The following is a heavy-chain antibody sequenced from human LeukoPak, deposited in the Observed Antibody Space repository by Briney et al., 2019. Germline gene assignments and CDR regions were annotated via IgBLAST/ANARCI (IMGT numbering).Heavy chain of an antibody. Sequence: ASVKVSCKASGYTFTSYGISWVRQAPGQGLEWMGWISAYNGNTNYAQKLQGRVTMTTDTSTSTAYMELRSLRSDDTAVYYCATPPRHDFWSGYTYWGQGTLATVSS. CDR3: ATPPRHDFWSGYTY. D-gene: IGHD3-3*01. CDR1: GYTFTSYG. CDR2: ISAYNGNT. V-gene: IGHV1-18*01. J-gene: IGHJ4*02.